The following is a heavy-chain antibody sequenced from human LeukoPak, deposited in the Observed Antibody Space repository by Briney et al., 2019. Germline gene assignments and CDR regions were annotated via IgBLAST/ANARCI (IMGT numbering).Heavy chain of an antibody. V-gene: IGHV4-34*09. CDR2: INHSGST. CDR1: GGSFSGYY. CDR3: ARSAYSGYDFRGLFDH. D-gene: IGHD5-12*01. Sequence: SETLSLTCAVYGGSFSGYYWSWIRQPPGKGLEWIGEINHSGSTNYNPSLKSRVTISLDTSKNQFSLKLSSVTAADTAVYYCARSAYSGYDFRGLFDHWGQGTLATVSS. J-gene: IGHJ4*02.